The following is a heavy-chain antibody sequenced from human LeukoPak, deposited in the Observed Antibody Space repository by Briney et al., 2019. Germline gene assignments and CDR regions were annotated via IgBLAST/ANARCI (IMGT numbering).Heavy chain of an antibody. D-gene: IGHD3-10*01. Sequence: GGSLRLSCAASGFNFNDAWMNWVRQAPGKGLEWVGRIKSNTDGATTDYNAPVKGRFTISRDDSKNTLYLQMSSLEIEDTAVYYCTSHYGSGGFWGQGTLVTVSS. CDR2: IKSNTDGATT. V-gene: IGHV3-15*07. CDR1: GFNFNDAW. J-gene: IGHJ4*02. CDR3: TSHYGSGGF.